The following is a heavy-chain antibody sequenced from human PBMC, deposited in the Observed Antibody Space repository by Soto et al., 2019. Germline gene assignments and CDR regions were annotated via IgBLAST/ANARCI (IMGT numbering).Heavy chain of an antibody. J-gene: IGHJ4*02. CDR2: ISLHNGKK. CDR1: GTTSG. CDR3: ATDERDDCSSINCHYFDH. D-gene: IGHD2-2*01. V-gene: IGHV1-18*04. Sequence: QVPLVQSGGEVKKPGASVKVSCKAVGTTSGISWVRQAPGQGLEWMGWISLHNGKKNNAPKLQGRITMTTDTSTGTVYMELRSLRSDDTAVYYCATDERDDCSSINCHYFDHWGQGALVTVSS.